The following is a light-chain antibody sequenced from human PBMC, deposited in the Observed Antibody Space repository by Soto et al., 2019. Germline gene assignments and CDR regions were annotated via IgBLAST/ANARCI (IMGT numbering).Light chain of an antibody. J-gene: IGKJ1*01. CDR3: QQSYSTPQT. Sequence: DIQMTQSPSSLSSSVGDRVTITCRTSQSIRSYFNWYQQKPAKAPKLLIYSTSTFKTVVPSRFSGSGSGTEFTLTISSLQPEDLATYFCQQSYSTPQTFGQGTTVEIK. CDR2: STS. V-gene: IGKV1-39*01. CDR1: QSIRSY.